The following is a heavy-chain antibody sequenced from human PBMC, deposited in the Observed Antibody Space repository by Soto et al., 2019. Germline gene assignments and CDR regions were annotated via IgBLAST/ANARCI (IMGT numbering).Heavy chain of an antibody. CDR3: ANDGYSISRNKPLDY. D-gene: IGHD3-3*02. Sequence: EVQLLESGGGLVQLGGSLRLSCAASRFTFSSYAMCWVRQAPGKGLEWVSSISVSGGSTYYADSVKGRFTISRDNSKNTLNLQMNSLSAEDTAVYYCANDGYSISRNKPLDYWGQGTLVTVSS. CDR2: ISVSGGST. J-gene: IGHJ4*02. V-gene: IGHV3-23*01. CDR1: RFTFSSYA.